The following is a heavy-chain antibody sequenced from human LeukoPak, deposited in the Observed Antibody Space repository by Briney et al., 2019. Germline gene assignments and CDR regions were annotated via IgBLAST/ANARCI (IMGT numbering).Heavy chain of an antibody. Sequence: SETLSLTCTVSGGSISSYYWSWVRQAAGKGLEWIGRIYTSGSTNYNPPLKSRVTMSVDTSKNQFSLKLSSVTAADTAVYYCARSGNEYSSTQLTVDYWGQGTLVTVSS. V-gene: IGHV4-4*07. J-gene: IGHJ4*02. D-gene: IGHD6-6*01. CDR2: IYTSGST. CDR1: GGSISSYY. CDR3: ARSGNEYSSTQLTVDY.